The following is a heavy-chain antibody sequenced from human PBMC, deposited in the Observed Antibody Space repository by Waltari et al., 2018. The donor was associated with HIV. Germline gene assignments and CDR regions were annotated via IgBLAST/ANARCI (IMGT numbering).Heavy chain of an antibody. Sequence: QITLKESGPTLVKPTQTLTLTCTFSGFSLSTSGVGVGWIRQPPGKALEWLALIYWNDDKRYSPSLKSRLTLTKDTSKNQVVLTMTNMDPVDTATYYCAHRVAVAWDDAFDIWGQGTMVTVSS. CDR3: AHRVAVAWDDAFDI. CDR2: IYWNDDK. CDR1: GFSLSTSGVG. D-gene: IGHD6-19*01. V-gene: IGHV2-5*01. J-gene: IGHJ3*02.